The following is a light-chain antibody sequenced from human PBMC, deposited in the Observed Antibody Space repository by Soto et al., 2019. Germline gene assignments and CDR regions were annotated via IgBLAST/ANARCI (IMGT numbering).Light chain of an antibody. CDR3: AAWDASRNARGV. CDR1: RSNIGNNA. Sequence: QSVLTQPPSASGTPGQRVTISCSGSRSNIGNNAVSWYQQLPGTAPKLLIYNNNQRPSGVPDRFSGAKSGTSASLAISGLRAEDGADYYCAAWDASRNARGVFGGGTKLTVL. J-gene: IGLJ3*02. V-gene: IGLV1-44*01. CDR2: NNN.